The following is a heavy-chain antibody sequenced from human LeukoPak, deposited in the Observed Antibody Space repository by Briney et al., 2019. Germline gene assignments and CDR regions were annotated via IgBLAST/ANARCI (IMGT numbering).Heavy chain of an antibody. D-gene: IGHD6-13*01. J-gene: IGHJ6*02. CDR3: ARVRIGQQLDKYYYYAMDV. CDR2: IKPNSGGT. Sequence: ASVKVSCKASGYTFTAYYIHWVRQAPGQGLEWPGVIKPNSGGTNYAQKFQGRVTMTTDTSISTAYMEVSRLRSDDTAVYYCARVRIGQQLDKYYYYAMDVWGQGTTVTVSS. CDR1: GYTFTAYY. V-gene: IGHV1-2*02.